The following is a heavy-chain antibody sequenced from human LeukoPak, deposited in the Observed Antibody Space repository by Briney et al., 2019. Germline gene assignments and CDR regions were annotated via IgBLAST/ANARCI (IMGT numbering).Heavy chain of an antibody. J-gene: IGHJ4*02. V-gene: IGHV1-8*01. CDR2: MNPNSGNT. CDR3: AMRNGSRSLYFDY. Sequence: GASVKVSCKASGYTFTSYDINWVRQATGQGLEWMGWMNPNSGNTGYVQKFQGRVTMTKNTSITTAYMELSSLRSEDTAVYYCAMRNGSRSLYFDYWGQGTLVTVSS. D-gene: IGHD3-10*01. CDR1: GYTFTSYD.